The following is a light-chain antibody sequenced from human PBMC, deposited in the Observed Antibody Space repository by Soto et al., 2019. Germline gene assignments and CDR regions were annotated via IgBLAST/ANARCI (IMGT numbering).Light chain of an antibody. J-gene: IGLJ1*01. Sequence: QSALTQPASVSGSPGQTITISCTGTSSDVGGYDYVSWHQQHPGKAPKLMIYDVSKRPSGVSNRFSGSKSGNTASLTISGLQAEDEADYYCSSKRGSTGVFGTGTKVPVL. CDR1: SSDVGGYDY. V-gene: IGLV2-14*01. CDR2: DVS. CDR3: SSKRGSTGV.